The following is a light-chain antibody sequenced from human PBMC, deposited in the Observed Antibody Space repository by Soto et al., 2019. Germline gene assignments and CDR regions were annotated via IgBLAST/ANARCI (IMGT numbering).Light chain of an antibody. CDR2: GAS. CDR1: QSISSSY. J-gene: IGKJ1*01. Sequence: EIVLTQSPGTPSLSPGARATLSCRASQSISSSYLAWYQQKPGQAPRLLIYGASSRATGIPDRFSGSGSGTDFTLSISRLEPEDFAVYYCQQYSSSFRTFGQGTNVEIK. CDR3: QQYSSSFRT. V-gene: IGKV3-20*01.